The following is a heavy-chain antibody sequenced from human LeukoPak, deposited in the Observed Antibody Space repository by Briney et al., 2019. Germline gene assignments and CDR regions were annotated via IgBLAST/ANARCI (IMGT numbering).Heavy chain of an antibody. D-gene: IGHD3-10*01. Sequence: GSLRLSCAASGFTFSSYWMSWVRQAPGKGLEWVANIKQDGSEKYYVDSVKGRFTISRDNAKNSLYLQMNSLRAEDTAVYYCATSGSYVWYYFDYWGQGTLVTVSS. CDR3: ATSGSYVWYYFDY. V-gene: IGHV3-7*01. CDR1: GFTFSSYW. CDR2: IKQDGSEK. J-gene: IGHJ4*02.